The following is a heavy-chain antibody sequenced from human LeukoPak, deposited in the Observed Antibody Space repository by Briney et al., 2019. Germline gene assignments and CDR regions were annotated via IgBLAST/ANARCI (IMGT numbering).Heavy chain of an antibody. Sequence: KTSETLSLTCTVSGGSISSYYWSWIRQTPGKGLEWIGYIYHNGSTNYNPSPKSRVTISVDTSKNQFSLKLSSVTAADTAVYYCVTSAVGATRGSDYWGQGTLVTVSS. CDR3: VTSAVGATRGSDY. D-gene: IGHD1-26*01. J-gene: IGHJ4*02. V-gene: IGHV4-59*08. CDR1: GGSISSYY. CDR2: IYHNGST.